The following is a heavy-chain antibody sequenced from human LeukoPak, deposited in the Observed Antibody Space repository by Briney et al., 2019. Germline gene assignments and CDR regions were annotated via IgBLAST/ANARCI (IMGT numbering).Heavy chain of an antibody. CDR1: GGSISSSSYY. V-gene: IGHV4-39*01. CDR2: IYYSGST. D-gene: IGHD6-6*01. J-gene: IGHJ5*02. Sequence: SETLSLTRTVSGGSISSSSYYWGWIRQPPGKGLEWIGRIYYSGSTYYKPSLKSRVPISVDTSKNQFSLKLSSVTAADTAVYYCARPISSSSLTYNWFDPWGQGTLVTVSS. CDR3: ARPISSSSLTYNWFDP.